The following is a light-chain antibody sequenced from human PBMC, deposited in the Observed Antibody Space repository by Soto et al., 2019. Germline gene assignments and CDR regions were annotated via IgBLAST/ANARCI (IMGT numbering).Light chain of an antibody. Sequence: IQMTQSPPSLSASVVDRVTIICRASEGISSYLAWYQQKPGKAPELLIYAASTLQRGVPSRFSGSGSGTDFTLTISCLQSEDFATYYCQQYYSFPWTFGQGTKVDI. V-gene: IGKV1D-8*01. CDR2: AAS. J-gene: IGKJ1*01. CDR1: EGISSY. CDR3: QQYYSFPWT.